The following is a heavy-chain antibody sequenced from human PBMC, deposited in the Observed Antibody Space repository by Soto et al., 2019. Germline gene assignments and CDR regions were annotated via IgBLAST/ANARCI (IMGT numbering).Heavy chain of an antibody. J-gene: IGHJ4*02. CDR1: GDTFNFYT. Sequence: QVQLVQSGAEVKKPGSSVKVSCKASGDTFNFYTINWVRQAPGLGLEWMGRFNPILSFSNSALKFQGRVTLTADKSTSTAYMVLSSLRSEDTAIYYCATSFGSGRRACDYWGQGALVTVSS. CDR2: FNPILSFS. CDR3: ATSFGSGRRACDY. D-gene: IGHD3-10*01. V-gene: IGHV1-69*02.